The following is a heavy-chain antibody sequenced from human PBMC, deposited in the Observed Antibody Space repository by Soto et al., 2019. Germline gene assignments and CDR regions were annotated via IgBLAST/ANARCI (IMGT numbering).Heavy chain of an antibody. V-gene: IGHV3-30*18. CDR2: ISYDGSNK. D-gene: IGHD6-19*01. Sequence: GGSLRLSCAASGFTFSSYGMHWVRQAPGKGLEWVAVISYDGSNKYYADSVKGRFTISRDNSKNTLYLQMNSLRAEDTAVYYCAKDYGSGWYYYYYGMDVWGQGTTVTVSS. J-gene: IGHJ6*02. CDR1: GFTFSSYG. CDR3: AKDYGSGWYYYYYGMDV.